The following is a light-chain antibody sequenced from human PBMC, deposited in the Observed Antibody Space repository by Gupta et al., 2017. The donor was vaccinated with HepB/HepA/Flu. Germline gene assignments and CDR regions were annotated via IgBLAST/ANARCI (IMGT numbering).Light chain of an antibody. CDR2: DAS. V-gene: IGKV1-33*01. J-gene: IGKJ1*01. CDR3: QQDDNLPRT. CDR1: QDISNY. Sequence: DIQMTQSPSSLSASVGERVTITCQASQDISNYLNWYQQKPGKAPKLLIYDASNLETAVPSRFSGRGSGTDFTFTIISLQPEDLATYYCQQDDNLPRTFDQGTKVEIK.